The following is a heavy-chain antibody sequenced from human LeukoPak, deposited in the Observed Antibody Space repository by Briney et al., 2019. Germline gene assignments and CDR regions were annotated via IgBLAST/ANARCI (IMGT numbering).Heavy chain of an antibody. CDR3: ARGRIVVVVAATRSGWFDP. V-gene: IGHV4-34*01. CDR1: GGSFSGYY. Sequence: SETLSLTCAVYGGSFSGYYWSWIRQPPGKGLEWIGEINHSGSTNYNPSLKSRVTISVDTSKNQFSLKLSSVTAADTAVYYCARGRIVVVVAATRSGWFDPWGQGTLVTVSS. J-gene: IGHJ5*02. D-gene: IGHD2-15*01. CDR2: INHSGST.